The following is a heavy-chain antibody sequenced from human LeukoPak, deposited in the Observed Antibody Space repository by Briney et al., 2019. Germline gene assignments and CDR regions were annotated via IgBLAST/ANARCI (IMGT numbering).Heavy chain of an antibody. D-gene: IGHD1-20*01. V-gene: IGHV1-2*02. CDR2: INPNSGGT. Sequence: ASVKVSCKASGYTFPGYYMHWVRQAPGQGLEWMGWINPNSGGTNYGQKFQGRVTMTRDTSISTAYMELSRLRSDDTAVYYCAREGITGTTSFDYWGQGTLVTVSS. J-gene: IGHJ4*02. CDR3: AREGITGTTSFDY. CDR1: GYTFPGYY.